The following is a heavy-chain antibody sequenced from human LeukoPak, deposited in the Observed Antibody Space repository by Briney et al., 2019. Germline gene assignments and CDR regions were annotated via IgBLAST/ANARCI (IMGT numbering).Heavy chain of an antibody. Sequence: GASMKVSCKVSGYTLTELSMHWVRQAPGKGLEWMGGFDPEDGETIYAQKFQGRVTMTEDTSTDTAYMELSSLRSEDTAVYHCATSGEDIAYDWFDPWGQGTLVTVSS. CDR3: ATSGEDIAYDWFDP. CDR1: GYTLTELS. V-gene: IGHV1-24*01. J-gene: IGHJ5*02. CDR2: FDPEDGET. D-gene: IGHD2-15*01.